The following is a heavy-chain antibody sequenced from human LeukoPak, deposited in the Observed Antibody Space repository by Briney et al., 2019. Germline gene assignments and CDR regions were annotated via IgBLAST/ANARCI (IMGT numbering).Heavy chain of an antibody. J-gene: IGHJ5*02. V-gene: IGHV1-18*01. Sequence: ASVTLSCTASGYTFTSYGISWVRQAPGQGLEWMGWISAYNGNTNYAETVKGRVTITKDTSTSTAYMQLSSLRSDDTAVYYCARGEYSSSSVYNWFDRWGQGTLVTVSS. D-gene: IGHD6-6*01. CDR1: GYTFTSYG. CDR2: ISAYNGNT. CDR3: ARGEYSSSSVYNWFDR.